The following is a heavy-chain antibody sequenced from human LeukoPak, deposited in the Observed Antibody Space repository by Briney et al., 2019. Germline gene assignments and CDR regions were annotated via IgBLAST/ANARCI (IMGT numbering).Heavy chain of an antibody. V-gene: IGHV3-30*02. CDR3: AKVPYDYYDSSGYGGYFDY. CDR1: GFTFSSYG. D-gene: IGHD3-22*01. J-gene: IGHJ4*02. CDR2: IRYDGSNK. Sequence: GGSLRLSCAASGFTFSSYGMHWVRQAPGKGLEWVAFIRYDGSNKYYADSVKGRFTISRDNSKNTLYLQMNSLRAEDTAVYYCAKVPYDYYDSSGYGGYFDYWGQGTLVTVSP.